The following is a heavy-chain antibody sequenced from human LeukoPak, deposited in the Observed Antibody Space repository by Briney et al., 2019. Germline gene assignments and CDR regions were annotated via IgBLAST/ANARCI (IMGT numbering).Heavy chain of an antibody. Sequence: KPSETLSLTCTVSGGSISSSSYYWSWIRQPPGKGLEWIGYIYYSGSTNYNPSLKSRVTISVDTSKNQFSLKLSSVTAADTAVYYCARAPGLGYCSGGSCFDYYYYYYMDVWGKGTTVTISS. D-gene: IGHD2-15*01. V-gene: IGHV4-61*01. CDR2: IYYSGST. CDR3: ARAPGLGYCSGGSCFDYYYYYYMDV. CDR1: GGSISSSSYY. J-gene: IGHJ6*03.